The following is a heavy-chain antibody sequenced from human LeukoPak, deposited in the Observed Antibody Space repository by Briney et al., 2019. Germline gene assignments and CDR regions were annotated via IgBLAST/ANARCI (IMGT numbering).Heavy chain of an antibody. CDR2: IISSSSTI. CDR1: GFPFSSYS. Sequence: GSLRLSFAASGFPFSSYSMNWVRQAPGKGVEGVSYIISSSSTIYYADSVKGRFTISRDNAKNSLYLQMNSLRAEDTAVYYCARVRIVVVPAAPYYYYYMDVWGKGTTVTVSS. V-gene: IGHV3-48*01. J-gene: IGHJ6*03. D-gene: IGHD2-2*01. CDR3: ARVRIVVVPAAPYYYYYMDV.